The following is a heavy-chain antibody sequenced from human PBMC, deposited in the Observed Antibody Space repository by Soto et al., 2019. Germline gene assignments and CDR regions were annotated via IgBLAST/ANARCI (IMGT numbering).Heavy chain of an antibody. CDR1: GFSLSTRGVG. Sequence: QITLKESGPTLVKPTQTLTLTCTFSGFSLSTRGVGVAWIRQPPGKALEWLALIFWDDDKWYSPSLKSTLTITEDSSKNQVVLTMTNIDPVDTATYYCAHRPRGYAYYFDYWGQGTLVTVSS. V-gene: IGHV2-5*02. CDR2: IFWDDDK. J-gene: IGHJ4*02. D-gene: IGHD5-12*01. CDR3: AHRPRGYAYYFDY.